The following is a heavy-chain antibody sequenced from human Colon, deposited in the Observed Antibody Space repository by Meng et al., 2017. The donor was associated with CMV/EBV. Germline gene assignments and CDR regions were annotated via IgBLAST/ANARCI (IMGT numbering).Heavy chain of an antibody. J-gene: IGHJ4*02. CDR1: GVTFSDHW. D-gene: IGHD3-22*01. CDR2: IKSDGSGI. CDR3: EFRYDRSGDYY. V-gene: IGHV3-74*01. Sequence: GESLKISCAASGVTFSDHWVHWVRQAPGKGLVWVSRIKSDGSGISYADSVKGRFTISRGNAENTVFLHMSSLRVEDTAVYYCEFRYDRSGDYYWGQGTLVTVSS.